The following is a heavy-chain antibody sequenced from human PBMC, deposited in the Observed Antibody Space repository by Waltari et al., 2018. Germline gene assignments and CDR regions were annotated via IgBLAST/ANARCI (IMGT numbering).Heavy chain of an antibody. CDR2: ISWNSGSI. D-gene: IGHD3-10*01. Sequence: EVQLVESGGGLVQPGRSLRLSCAASGFTFDDYAMQCVRQAPGKGLEWVSGISWNSGSIGYADSVKGRFTISRDNAKNSLYLQMNSLRAEDTALYYCAKDMGGSGGIDYWGQGTLVTVSS. CDR3: AKDMGGSGGIDY. CDR1: GFTFDDYA. V-gene: IGHV3-9*01. J-gene: IGHJ4*02.